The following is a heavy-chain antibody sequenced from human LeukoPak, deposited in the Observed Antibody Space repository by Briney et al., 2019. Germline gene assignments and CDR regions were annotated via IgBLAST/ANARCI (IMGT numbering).Heavy chain of an antibody. V-gene: IGHV3-23*01. CDR3: AKVLAYYFDY. CDR1: GFTFSSYA. CDR2: IGSGT. Sequence: SRGSLRLSCGASGFTFSSYAMSWVRQAPGKGLEWVSAIGSGTYYADSVKGRFTISRDNSKNTLYLQMNSLRAEDTAVYYCAKVLAYYFDYWGQGTLVTVSS. J-gene: IGHJ4*02.